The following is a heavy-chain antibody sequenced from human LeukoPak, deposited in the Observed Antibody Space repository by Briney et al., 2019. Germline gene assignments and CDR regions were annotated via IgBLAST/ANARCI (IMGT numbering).Heavy chain of an antibody. D-gene: IGHD6-6*01. CDR3: ARPIAARPHWFDP. J-gene: IGHJ5*02. CDR1: GYSISSGYY. V-gene: IGHV4-38-2*01. Sequence: SETLSLTCAVSGYSISSGYYWGWIRQPPGKGLEWIGSIYHSGSTYYNPSLKSRVTISVDTSKNQFSLKLSSVTAADTAVYYCARPIAARPHWFDPWGQGILVTVSS. CDR2: IYHSGST.